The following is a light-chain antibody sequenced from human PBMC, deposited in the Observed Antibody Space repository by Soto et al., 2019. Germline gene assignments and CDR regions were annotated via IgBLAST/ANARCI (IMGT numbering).Light chain of an antibody. Sequence: DIQMTQSPSSLSGSLGDTVTITCRASQSINNHLNWYQQKPGKVPKLLIYAASTLEDGVPPRFTGSGSGTDFTLTIRSLQPEDFATYFCQQSFSTAITFGQGTRLDIK. V-gene: IGKV1-39*01. CDR1: QSINNH. CDR2: AAS. CDR3: QQSFSTAIT. J-gene: IGKJ5*01.